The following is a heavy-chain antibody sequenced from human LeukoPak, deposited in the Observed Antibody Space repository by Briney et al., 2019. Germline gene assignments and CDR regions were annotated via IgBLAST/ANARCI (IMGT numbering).Heavy chain of an antibody. CDR1: GFTFSNYG. V-gene: IGHV3-23*01. J-gene: IGHJ4*02. CDR2: ISGSGGST. D-gene: IGHD3-10*01. Sequence: GGSLRLSCAASGFTFSNYGMSWVRQAPGKGLEWVSLISGSGGSTYYADSVKGRFTTSRDNSKNTLYLQMNSLRAGDTAVYYCAKGFALLWFGELLGYWGQGTLVTVSS. CDR3: AKGFALLWFGELLGY.